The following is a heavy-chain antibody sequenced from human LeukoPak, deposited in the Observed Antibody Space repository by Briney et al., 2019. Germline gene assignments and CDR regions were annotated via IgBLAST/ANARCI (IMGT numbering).Heavy chain of an antibody. J-gene: IGHJ4*02. V-gene: IGHV5-51*01. D-gene: IGHD3-22*01. Sequence: GESLQISCQGSGYSFTSYWIGWVRQMPGKGLEWMGIIYPGDSDTRYSPSFQGQVTISADKSISTAYLQWSSLKASDTAMYYCARVRYYYDSSGSEYYFDYWGQGTLVTVSS. CDR1: GYSFTSYW. CDR3: ARVRYYYDSSGSEYYFDY. CDR2: IYPGDSDT.